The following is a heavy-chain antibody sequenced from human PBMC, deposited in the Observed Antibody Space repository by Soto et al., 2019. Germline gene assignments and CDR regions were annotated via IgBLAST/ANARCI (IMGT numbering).Heavy chain of an antibody. CDR3: ARESSIMPDDY. CDR2: ISYDGSNK. D-gene: IGHD3-16*01. V-gene: IGHV3-30-3*01. J-gene: IGHJ4*02. CDR1: GFTFSSYA. Sequence: LRLSCAASGFTFSSYAMHWVRQAPGKGLEWVAVISYDGSNKYYADSVKGRFTISRDNSKNTLYLQMNSLRAENTAVYYCARESSIMPDDYWGQGTLVTVSS.